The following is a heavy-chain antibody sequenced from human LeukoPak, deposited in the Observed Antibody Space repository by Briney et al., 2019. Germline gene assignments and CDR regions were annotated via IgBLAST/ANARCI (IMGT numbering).Heavy chain of an antibody. CDR2: IWYDGSNR. V-gene: IGHV3-33*01. J-gene: IGHJ4*02. D-gene: IGHD3-16*01. CDR1: GFSFSDHG. CDR3: ARDPLGVLSYFDY. Sequence: GGSLRLSCAASGFSFSDHGMHWVRQAPGKGLEWVAVIWYDGSNRYYADSLKGRFTISRDNSKNTLYLQMNSLTADDTAVYYCARDPLGVLSYFDYWGQGTLVTVSS.